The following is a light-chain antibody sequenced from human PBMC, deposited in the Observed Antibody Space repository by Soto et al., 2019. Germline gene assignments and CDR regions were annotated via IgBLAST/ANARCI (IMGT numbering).Light chain of an antibody. J-gene: IGKJ1*01. V-gene: IGKV3-11*01. CDR2: DAS. Sequence: EIVLIQSPATLSLSPGERATLSCRASQSVISYLAWYQQKPGQAPRLLIYDASNRATGIPARFSGSGSGTDFTLTISRLEPEDFAVYYCQQRSNWPWTFGQGTKVEIK. CDR3: QQRSNWPWT. CDR1: QSVISY.